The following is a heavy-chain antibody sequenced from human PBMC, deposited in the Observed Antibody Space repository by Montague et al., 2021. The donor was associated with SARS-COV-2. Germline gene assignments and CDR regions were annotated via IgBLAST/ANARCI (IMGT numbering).Heavy chain of an antibody. CDR1: GDSITSFY. D-gene: IGHD3-10*01. V-gene: IGHV4-4*07. J-gene: IGHJ5*01. CDR2: IYASGGT. CDR3: ARARGSDYMSWFDS. Sequence: SETLSLTCTVSGDSITSFYWNWILQPPGKGLQWIGRIYASGGTNYNPSLHSRVTISVDTSKNQFSLQLSSLTAAATAVYYCARARGSDYMSWFDSWGQGTLVIVSA.